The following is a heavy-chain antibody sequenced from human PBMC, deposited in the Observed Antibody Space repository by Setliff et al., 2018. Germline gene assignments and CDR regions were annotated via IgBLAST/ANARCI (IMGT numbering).Heavy chain of an antibody. D-gene: IGHD2-21*01. V-gene: IGHV5-51*01. CDR1: GYSFSNFW. CDR3: ARRGERFFNWFDP. CDR2: IYPGDSHT. J-gene: IGHJ5*02. Sequence: PGESLKISCKGSGYSFSNFWIGWVRQMPGKGLEWMGIIYPGDSHTRYSPSFQGQVTISVDKSIKTAYLQWNSLKASDTAIYYCARRGERFFNWFDPWGQGTLVTVSS.